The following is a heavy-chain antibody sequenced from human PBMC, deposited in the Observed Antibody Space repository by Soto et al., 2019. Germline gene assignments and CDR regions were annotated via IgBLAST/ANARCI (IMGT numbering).Heavy chain of an antibody. Sequence: SETLSLTCTVSGGSISGHSWIWIRQPAGRGLEWIGHIYPSGSTSYNPSLRSRVTMSLDTSKNQIFLNLTSVTAADTAVFYCVRGRSYSVYDFWGPGTLVTVSS. D-gene: IGHD5-12*01. CDR3: VRGRSYSVYDF. CDR2: IYPSGST. CDR1: GGSISGHS. V-gene: IGHV4-4*07. J-gene: IGHJ4*02.